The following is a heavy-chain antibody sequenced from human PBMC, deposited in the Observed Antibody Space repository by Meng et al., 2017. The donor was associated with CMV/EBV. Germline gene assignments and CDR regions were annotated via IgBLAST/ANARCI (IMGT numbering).Heavy chain of an antibody. CDR1: AAVSIGSCD. Sequence: AAVSIGSCDCCWIRHPQDPGLGLIGYVYFYGSTINNHSPSLKIPISVDASTNQFPLKLSSVTAAATDVYYCARAGFCQQLVLYWFDPWGQGTLVTVSS. J-gene: IGHJ5*02. V-gene: IGHV4-61*01. D-gene: IGHD6-13*01. CDR2: VYFYGST. CDR3: ARAGFCQQLVLYWFDP.